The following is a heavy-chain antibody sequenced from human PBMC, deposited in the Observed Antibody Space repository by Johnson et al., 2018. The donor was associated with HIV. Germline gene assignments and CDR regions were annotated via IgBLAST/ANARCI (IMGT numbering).Heavy chain of an antibody. CDR3: AKDLRGSDAFDI. CDR1: GFTFSSYG. CDR2: IHHDGTNK. J-gene: IGHJ3*02. V-gene: IGHV3-30*02. D-gene: IGHD3-10*01. Sequence: VQLVESGGGVVQPGGSMRLSCAASGFTFSSYGMHWVRQAPAKGLEWVAFIHHDGTNKYYADSLKGRFTISKDNSKNTVSLQVNSLRLDDTAVYYCAKDLRGSDAFDIWGQGTMVTVSS.